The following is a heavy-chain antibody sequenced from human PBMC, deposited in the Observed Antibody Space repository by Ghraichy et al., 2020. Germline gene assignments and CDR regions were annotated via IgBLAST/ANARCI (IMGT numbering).Heavy chain of an antibody. CDR3: ARDSDGVTDY. CDR1: GGSISSGGYY. J-gene: IGHJ4*02. Sequence: SETLSLTCTVSGGSISSGGYYWSWIRQHPGKGLEWIGYIYYSGSTYYNPSLKSRVTISVDTSKNQFSLKLSSVTAADTAVYYCARDSDGVTDYWGQGTLVTVCS. CDR2: IYYSGST. D-gene: IGHD2-21*02. V-gene: IGHV4-31*03.